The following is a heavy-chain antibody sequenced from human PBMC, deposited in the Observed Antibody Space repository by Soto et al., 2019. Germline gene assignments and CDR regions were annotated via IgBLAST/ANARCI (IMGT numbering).Heavy chain of an antibody. V-gene: IGHV3-23*01. D-gene: IGHD6-13*01. CDR2: ISGSGGST. Sequence: GGSLRLSCAASGFTFSSYAMSWVRQAPGKGLEWVSAISGSGGSTYYADSVKGRFTISRDNSKNTLYLQMNSLRAEDTAVYYCAKDVAPMQVVTDAFDIWGQGTMVTVS. J-gene: IGHJ3*02. CDR3: AKDVAPMQVVTDAFDI. CDR1: GFTFSSYA.